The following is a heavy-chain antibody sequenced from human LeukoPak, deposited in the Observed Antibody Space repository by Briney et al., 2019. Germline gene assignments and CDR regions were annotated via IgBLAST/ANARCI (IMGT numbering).Heavy chain of an antibody. CDR2: INPDTGGT. CDR3: ARDLPQPNHYGFDP. D-gene: IGHD1-14*01. CDR1: RYSFTPDY. Sequence: GASVKGSCAGPRYSFTPDYLHWLRQAPGQGLEWMGWINPDTGGTYFAQKFKGRVTLSRDTSINTAYMEVSGLTSDDTDVYYCARDLPQPNHYGFDPWGQGTMVTVSS. J-gene: IGHJ5*02. V-gene: IGHV1-2*02.